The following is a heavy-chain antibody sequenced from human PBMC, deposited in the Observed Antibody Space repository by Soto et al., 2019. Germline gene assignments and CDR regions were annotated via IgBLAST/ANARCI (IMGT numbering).Heavy chain of an antibody. D-gene: IGHD3-22*01. Sequence: QVQLVQSGSELKKPGASVKVSCKASGYTFTSYAMNWVRQAPGQGLEWMVWINTNTGNPTYAQGFTGRFVFSLDTSVSTAYLQICSLKAEDTAVYYCARNYYDSSGYYPPPEGWLDVWGQGTTVTVSS. V-gene: IGHV7-4-1*01. CDR2: INTNTGNP. J-gene: IGHJ6*02. CDR3: ARNYYDSSGYYPPPEGWLDV. CDR1: GYTFTSYA.